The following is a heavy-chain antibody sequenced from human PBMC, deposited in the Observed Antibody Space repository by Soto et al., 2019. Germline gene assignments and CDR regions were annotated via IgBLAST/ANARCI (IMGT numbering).Heavy chain of an antibody. J-gene: IGHJ6*02. CDR2: ISSSSSYI. Sequence: GGSLRLSCAASGFTFSSYSMNWVRQAPGKGLEWVSSISSSSSYIYYADSVKGRFTISRDNAKNSLYLQMNSLRAEDTAVYYCARTGKFRDYYYGMEVWGQGTTVTVS. CDR3: ARTGKFRDYYYGMEV. V-gene: IGHV3-21*01. CDR1: GFTFSSYS. D-gene: IGHD3-9*01.